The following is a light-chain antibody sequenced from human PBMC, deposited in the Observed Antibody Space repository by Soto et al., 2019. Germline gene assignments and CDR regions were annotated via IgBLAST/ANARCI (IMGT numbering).Light chain of an antibody. V-gene: IGKV3-11*01. CDR2: SAS. CDR1: QSIATY. Sequence: EMVMRKSPPALFVSPGERATLSCRASQSIATYLGWYQQNPGQAPRLLIYSASNRATGIPPRFSGSGSGTDFTLTISSLEPEDFSVYYCQQRYNWPVTFGQGTRLEIK. CDR3: QQRYNWPVT. J-gene: IGKJ5*01.